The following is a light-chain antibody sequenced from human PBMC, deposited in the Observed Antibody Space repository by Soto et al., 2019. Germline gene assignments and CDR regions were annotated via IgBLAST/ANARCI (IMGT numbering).Light chain of an antibody. V-gene: IGKV3-15*01. J-gene: IGKJ4*01. CDR3: QQYNNWLGLT. CDR1: QSVSSN. CDR2: GAS. Sequence: EIVMTQSPATLSVSPGERATLSCRASQSVSSNLAWYQQKPGQAPRLLIYGASTRDTGIPARFSGSGSGTEFTLTISSLQSEDFAVYYCQQYNNWLGLTFGGGTKVEIK.